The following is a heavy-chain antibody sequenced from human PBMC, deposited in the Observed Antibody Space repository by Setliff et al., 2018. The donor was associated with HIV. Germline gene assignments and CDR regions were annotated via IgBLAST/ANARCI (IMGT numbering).Heavy chain of an antibody. Sequence: SETLSLTCAVSGGSFSAYYWTWIRQSPHKGLEWVGEIDHTGSAYYNPSLTSRVTISVDTSKNRFSLELSSVTAADTALYYCARTTYSGSYFNDSWGQGTLVTVSS. CDR3: ARTTYSGSYFNDS. CDR2: IDHTGSA. CDR1: GGSFSAYY. J-gene: IGHJ5*01. V-gene: IGHV4-34*01. D-gene: IGHD1-26*01.